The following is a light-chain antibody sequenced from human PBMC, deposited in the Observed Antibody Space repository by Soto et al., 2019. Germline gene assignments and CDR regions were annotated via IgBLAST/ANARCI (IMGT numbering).Light chain of an antibody. Sequence: EIVMTQSPATLSVSPGERVTLSFRASHSVGSTLAWYQQKPGQGPRLLMYDTSTRATGVPARFSGSGSGTEFTLTISSLQSDDSAVYFCQHYNNWPWTVGQGTKVDIK. CDR3: QHYNNWPWT. CDR1: HSVGST. V-gene: IGKV3-15*01. CDR2: DTS. J-gene: IGKJ1*01.